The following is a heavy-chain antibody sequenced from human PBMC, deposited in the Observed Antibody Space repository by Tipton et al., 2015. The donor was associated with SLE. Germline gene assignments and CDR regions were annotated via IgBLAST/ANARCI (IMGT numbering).Heavy chain of an antibody. V-gene: IGHV4-4*07. J-gene: IGHJ4*02. CDR1: GGSISSYY. Sequence: TLSLTCTVSGGSISSYYWSWIRQPAGKGLEWIGRIYTSGSTNYNPSLKSRVTISVDTSKNQFSLKLSSVTAADTAVYYCARGDPGSSSWYAPPFGYWGQGTLVTVSS. D-gene: IGHD6-13*01. CDR3: ARGDPGSSSWYAPPFGY. CDR2: IYTSGST.